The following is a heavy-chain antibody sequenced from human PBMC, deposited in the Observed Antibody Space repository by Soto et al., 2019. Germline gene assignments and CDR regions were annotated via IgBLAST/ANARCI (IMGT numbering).Heavy chain of an antibody. Sequence: QVQLVESGGGVVQPGRSLRLSCAASGFTFSNYGMHWVRQAPGKGLEWVAVISYDGSDKYYAASVKGRFTISRDNSKNTLDLQMNSPRAEDTAVYHCARDSYGMDFWGQGTTVIVSS. J-gene: IGHJ6*02. CDR2: ISYDGSDK. CDR1: GFTFSNYG. CDR3: ARDSYGMDF. V-gene: IGHV3-30*03.